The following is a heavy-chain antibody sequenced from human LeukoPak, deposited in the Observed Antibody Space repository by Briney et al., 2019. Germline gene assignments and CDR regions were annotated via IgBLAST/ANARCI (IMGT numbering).Heavy chain of an antibody. J-gene: IGHJ6*04. V-gene: IGHV3-21*01. D-gene: IGHD4-11*01. Sequence: PGGSLRLSCAASGFTFSSYSMNWVRQAPGKGLEWVASISSSSSYIYYADSVKGRFTIPRDNAKNSLYLQMNSLRAEDTAVYYCASKFYSNYPMDVWGKGTTVTVSS. CDR2: ISSSSSYI. CDR3: ASKFYSNYPMDV. CDR1: GFTFSSYS.